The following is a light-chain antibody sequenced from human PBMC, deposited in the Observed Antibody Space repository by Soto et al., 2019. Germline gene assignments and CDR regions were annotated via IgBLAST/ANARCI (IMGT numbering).Light chain of an antibody. V-gene: IGLV2-14*01. CDR3: SSYTSSSTLG. CDR2: DVS. Sequence: QSVLTQPASVSGSPGQSITISCTGTSSDVGGYNYVSWYQQHPGKSPKLMIYDVSNRPSGVSNRFSGSMSGNAASLTISGLQAEDEADDYCSSYTSSSTLGFGGGTKLTVL. J-gene: IGLJ2*01. CDR1: SSDVGGYNY.